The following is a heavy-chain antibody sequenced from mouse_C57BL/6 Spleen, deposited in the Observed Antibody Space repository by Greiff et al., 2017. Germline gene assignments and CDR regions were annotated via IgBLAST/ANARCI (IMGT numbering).Heavy chain of an antibody. Sequence: QVQLQQPGAELVKPGASVKMSCKASGYTFTSYWITWVKQRPGQGLEWIGDIYPGSGSTNYNEKFKSKATLTVDTSSSTAYMQLSSLTSEDSAVYYCARCDDYEGAMDYWGQGTSVTVSS. D-gene: IGHD2-4*01. CDR1: GYTFTSYW. CDR3: ARCDDYEGAMDY. V-gene: IGHV1-55*01. CDR2: IYPGSGST. J-gene: IGHJ4*01.